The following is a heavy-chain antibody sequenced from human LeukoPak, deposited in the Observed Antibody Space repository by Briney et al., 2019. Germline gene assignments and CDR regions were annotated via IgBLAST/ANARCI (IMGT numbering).Heavy chain of an antibody. J-gene: IGHJ4*02. Sequence: GTSLRLSCAASGFTFSSHGMHWVRQARGMGLEWVALILYDGSNEYYADSVQGRFTISRDSSRNTLYLQMNSLRAEDTAVYYCAKDGTGGYYYLDYWGQGTLATVSS. CDR1: GFTFSSHG. D-gene: IGHD3-22*01. CDR2: ILYDGSNE. V-gene: IGHV3-30*18. CDR3: AKDGTGGYYYLDY.